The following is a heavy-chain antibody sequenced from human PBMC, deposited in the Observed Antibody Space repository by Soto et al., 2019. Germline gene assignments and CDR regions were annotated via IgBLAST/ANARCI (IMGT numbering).Heavy chain of an antibody. CDR3: AKTGGWNWFDP. Sequence: QVQLVQSGAEVKKPGASVKVSCKASGYTFTDYGISWVRQAPGQGLEWMGWISPYTGDTKYPERLQGRVTVTADTSTSTAYMELRSLISHDTAVYYCAKTGGWNWFDPWGQRTLVSVSS. CDR2: ISPYTGDT. CDR1: GYTFTDYG. D-gene: IGHD6-19*01. V-gene: IGHV1-18*01. J-gene: IGHJ5*02.